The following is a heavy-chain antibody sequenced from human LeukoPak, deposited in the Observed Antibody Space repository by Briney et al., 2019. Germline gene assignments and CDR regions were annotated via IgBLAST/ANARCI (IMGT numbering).Heavy chain of an antibody. CDR2: ISSSSSYI. Sequence: GRSLRLSCAASGFTFSSYSMNWVRQAPGKGLEWVSSISSSSSYIYYADSVKGRFTISRDNAKNSLYLQMNSLRAEDTAVYYCARVTLQLIHSNHYFDYWGQGTLVTVSS. J-gene: IGHJ4*02. D-gene: IGHD4-11*01. V-gene: IGHV3-21*01. CDR1: GFTFSSYS. CDR3: ARVTLQLIHSNHYFDY.